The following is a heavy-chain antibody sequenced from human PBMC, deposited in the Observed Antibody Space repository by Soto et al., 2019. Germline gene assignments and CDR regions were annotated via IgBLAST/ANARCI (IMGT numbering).Heavy chain of an antibody. CDR2: ISGSGDST. Sequence: PGGSLRLSCAASGFTFSNYAMSGVRQASGKGLEWVSGISGSGDSTYYADSVKGRFTISRDNSKNTLYLQMNNLRAEDTAVYYCAKCTSSNRCYGLYLDSWGQGTLVTVSS. CDR1: GFTFSNYA. J-gene: IGHJ4*02. V-gene: IGHV3-23*01. D-gene: IGHD2-2*01. CDR3: AKCTSSNRCYGLYLDS.